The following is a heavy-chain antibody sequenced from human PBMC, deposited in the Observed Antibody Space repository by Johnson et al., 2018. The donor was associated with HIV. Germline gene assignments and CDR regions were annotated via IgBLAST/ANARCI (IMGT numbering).Heavy chain of an antibody. Sequence: QVQLVESGGGVVQPGRSLRLSCAVSGLTFSNYGMHWVRQAPGKGLEWVAFISYDGSNKYYADSVKGRFTISRDNSKNTLYLQMNSLRAEDTAVYYCAKDKVDTAMVSDAFDIWGQGTMVTVSS. CDR1: GLTFSNYG. CDR3: AKDKVDTAMVSDAFDI. D-gene: IGHD5-18*01. J-gene: IGHJ3*02. CDR2: ISYDGSNK. V-gene: IGHV3-30*19.